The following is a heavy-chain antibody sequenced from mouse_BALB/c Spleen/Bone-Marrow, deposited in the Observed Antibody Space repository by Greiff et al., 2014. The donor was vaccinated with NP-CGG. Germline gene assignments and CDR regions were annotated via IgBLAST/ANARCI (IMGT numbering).Heavy chain of an antibody. CDR3: ARRNNVWFAY. Sequence: LVESGPELVKPGASVKMSCKASGYTFTDYIISWVKQRVGQGLEWIGEIYPGTGSTYYNEKFKGKATLTADKSSNIAYMQLSSLTSEDSAVYFCARRNNVWFAYWGQGTLVTVSA. D-gene: IGHD5-2*01. CDR2: IYPGTGST. CDR1: GYTFTDYI. J-gene: IGHJ3*01. V-gene: IGHV1-77*01.